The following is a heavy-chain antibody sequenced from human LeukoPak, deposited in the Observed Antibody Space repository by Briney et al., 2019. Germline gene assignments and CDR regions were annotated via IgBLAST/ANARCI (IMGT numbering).Heavy chain of an antibody. CDR2: IYYRGST. J-gene: IGHJ1*01. CDR1: GGSINGYY. V-gene: IGHV4-59*01. D-gene: IGHD3-22*01. Sequence: SETLSLTCPGSGGSINGYYWSWVRQPPGKGPGWVGYIYYRGSTNYNPSLKSRVTMSVDTSKNQFSLKLSSVTAADTAVYYCARYDSSGPQYFQYWGQGTLVTVSS. CDR3: ARYDSSGPQYFQY.